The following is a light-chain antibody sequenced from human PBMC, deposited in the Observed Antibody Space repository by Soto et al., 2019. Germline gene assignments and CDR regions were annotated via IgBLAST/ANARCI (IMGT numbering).Light chain of an antibody. Sequence: QSALTQPASVSGSPGQSITISCTGTSSDIGSYNYVSWYQQHPGKAPKLMTYDVSNRPSGASDRFSVSKSGNTASLTISGLQAEDEADYYCCSYTSTRTYVFGSGTQLTVL. CDR1: SSDIGSYNY. CDR3: CSYTSTRTYV. V-gene: IGLV2-14*01. CDR2: DVS. J-gene: IGLJ1*01.